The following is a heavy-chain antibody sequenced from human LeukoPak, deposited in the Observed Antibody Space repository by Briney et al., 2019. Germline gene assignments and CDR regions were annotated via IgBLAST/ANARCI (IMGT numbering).Heavy chain of an antibody. CDR1: GFSFSGYS. J-gene: IGHJ6*02. Sequence: GGSLRLSCAASGFSFSGYSINWVRQAPGKGLEWVSSISPSGRDIYYADSVKGRFTISRDNAKNSLYLKMNSLRTEDTAVYYCARDFTATGVGDMDVWGQGTTVTVSS. CDR2: ISPSGRDI. D-gene: IGHD3-16*01. CDR3: ARDFTATGVGDMDV. V-gene: IGHV3-21*01.